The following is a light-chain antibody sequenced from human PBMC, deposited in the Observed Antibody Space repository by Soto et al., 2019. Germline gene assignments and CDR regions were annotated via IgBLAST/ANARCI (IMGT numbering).Light chain of an antibody. CDR3: QQRTNWPLT. J-gene: IGKJ4*01. Sequence: EIVLTQSPATLSLSPGERATLSCRASQVISTYLAWYQQKPGQAPRLLIYDASNRATGIPARFSGSGSGTDFTLTISSLDPEDFAVYYCQQRTNWPLTFGGGTKVDIK. V-gene: IGKV3-11*01. CDR2: DAS. CDR1: QVISTY.